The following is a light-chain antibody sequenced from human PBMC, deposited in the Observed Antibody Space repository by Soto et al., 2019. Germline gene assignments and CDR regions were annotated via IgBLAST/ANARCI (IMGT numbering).Light chain of an antibody. Sequence: DIQMTQSPSSLSASVGDRVTLPCRASQNINNYLNWYQQKPGKAPKLLIYTTSSLQSGVPSRFSGSESGTDFTLTISSLQPEDFATYYCQQSYSFPLTFGGGTKVDIK. J-gene: IGKJ4*01. CDR3: QQSYSFPLT. CDR2: TTS. V-gene: IGKV1-39*01. CDR1: QNINNY.